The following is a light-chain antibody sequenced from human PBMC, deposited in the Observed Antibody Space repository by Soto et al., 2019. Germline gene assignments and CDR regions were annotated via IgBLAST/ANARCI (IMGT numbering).Light chain of an antibody. Sequence: DIKMTQSPSTLSASVGDRVTITCRASQSISSWLAWYQQKPGKAPKLLIYKASSLESGVPSRFSGSGSGTAFTLTISSLQPDYFATYYYQKYNSYSETFGGGTKVAMK. V-gene: IGKV1-5*03. J-gene: IGKJ4*01. CDR1: QSISSW. CDR2: KAS. CDR3: QKYNSYSET.